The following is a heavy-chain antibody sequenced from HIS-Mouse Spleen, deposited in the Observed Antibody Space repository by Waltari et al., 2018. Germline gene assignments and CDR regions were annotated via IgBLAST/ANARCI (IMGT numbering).Heavy chain of an antibody. J-gene: IGHJ4*02. CDR3: ARVLALNYDILTGYQN. D-gene: IGHD3-9*01. V-gene: IGHV4-34*01. Sequence: QVQLQQWGAGLLKPSETLSLTCAVYGGSFSGYYWSWIRQPPGKGLEWIGEINHSGSTNYTPSLKSRFTISLDTSKSQFSLKLGSVTAADTAVYYCARVLALNYDILTGYQNWGQGTLVTVSS. CDR1: GGSFSGYY. CDR2: INHSGST.